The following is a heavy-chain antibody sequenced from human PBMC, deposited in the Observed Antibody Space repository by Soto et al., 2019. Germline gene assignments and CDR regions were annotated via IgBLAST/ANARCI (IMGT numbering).Heavy chain of an antibody. CDR1: GYTFTSYA. CDR3: ARGRITICGVPEWFDP. D-gene: IGHD3-3*01. V-gene: IGHV1-3*01. Sequence: QVQLVQSGAEVKKPGASVKVSCKASGYTFTSYAMHWVRQAPGQRLEWMGWINAGNGNTKYSQKFQGRVTITRDTAASTAYMELSSLRSEDTAVYSCARGRITICGVPEWFDPWGQGTLVTVSS. J-gene: IGHJ5*02. CDR2: INAGNGNT.